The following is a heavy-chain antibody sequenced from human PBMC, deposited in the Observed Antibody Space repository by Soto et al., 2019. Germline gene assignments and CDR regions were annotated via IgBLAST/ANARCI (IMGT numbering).Heavy chain of an antibody. CDR1: GFTFSSYA. V-gene: IGHV3-23*01. CDR2: ISGSGGST. J-gene: IGHJ5*02. D-gene: IGHD3-10*01. CDR3: AKYYGSGSYYNKNWFDP. Sequence: GGSLRLSCAASGFTFSSYAMSWVRQAPGKGLEWVSAISGSGGSTYYADSVKGRFTISRDNSKNTLYLQMNSLRAEDTAVYYCAKYYGSGSYYNKNWFDPWGQGTLVTVSS.